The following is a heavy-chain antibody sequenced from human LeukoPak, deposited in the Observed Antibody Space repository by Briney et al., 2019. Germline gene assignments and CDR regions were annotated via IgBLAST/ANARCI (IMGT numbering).Heavy chain of an antibody. J-gene: IGHJ4*02. V-gene: IGHV1-18*01. CDR1: GYTFTSYG. CDR3: AREATVTVDFDY. D-gene: IGHD4-17*01. Sequence: ASVKVSCKASGYTFTSYGISWVRQAPGQGLEWMGWISAYNGNTNYAQKLQGRVTMTTDTSTSTAYMDLRSLRSDDTAVYYCAREATVTVDFDYWGQGTLVTVSS. CDR2: ISAYNGNT.